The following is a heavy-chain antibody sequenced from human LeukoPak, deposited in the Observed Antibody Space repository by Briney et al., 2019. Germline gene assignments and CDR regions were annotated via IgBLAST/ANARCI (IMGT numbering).Heavy chain of an antibody. D-gene: IGHD3-10*01. CDR3: TTDSMAYYYGSGSFHNLVVY. CDR1: GFTFSNAW. V-gene: IGHV3-15*01. Sequence: GGSLRLSCAASGFTFSNAWMNWVRQAPGKGLEWVGRIKSNTDGGTTDYAAPVKGRFIISRDDSKNTLYLQMNSLKAEDTALYYCTTDSMAYYYGSGSFHNLVVYWGQGTLVTVSS. CDR2: IKSNTDGGTT. J-gene: IGHJ4*02.